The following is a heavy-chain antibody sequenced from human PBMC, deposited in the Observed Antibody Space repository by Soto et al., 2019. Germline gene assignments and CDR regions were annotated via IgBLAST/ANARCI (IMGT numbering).Heavy chain of an antibody. Sequence: QVQLVQSGAEVKKPGSSVKVSCKASGGTFSSYAISWVRQAPGQGLEWMGGLIPIFGTANYAQKFQGRVTITADKSTSTAYMELSSLRSEDTAVYYCARNLGDSSGYYSGYNWFDPWGQGTLVTVS. J-gene: IGHJ5*02. CDR3: ARNLGDSSGYYSGYNWFDP. CDR1: GGTFSSYA. D-gene: IGHD3-22*01. V-gene: IGHV1-69*06. CDR2: LIPIFGTA.